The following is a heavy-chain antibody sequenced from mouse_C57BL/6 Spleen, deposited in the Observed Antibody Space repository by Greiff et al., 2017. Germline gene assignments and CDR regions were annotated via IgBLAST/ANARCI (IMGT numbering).Heavy chain of an antibody. J-gene: IGHJ4*01. CDR3: ARDKYYYAMDY. CDR2: SRNKANDYTT. Sequence: EVQVVESGGGLVQSGRSLRLSCATSGFTFSDFYMEWVRQAPGKGLEWIAASRNKANDYTTEYSASVKGRFIVSRDTSQSILYLQMNALRAEDTAIYYCARDKYYYAMDYWGQGTSVTVSS. V-gene: IGHV7-1*01. CDR1: GFTFSDFY.